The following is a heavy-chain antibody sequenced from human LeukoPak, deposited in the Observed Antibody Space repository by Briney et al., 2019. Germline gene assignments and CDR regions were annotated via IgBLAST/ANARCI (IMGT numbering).Heavy chain of an antibody. V-gene: IGHV3-7*01. Sequence: GGSLRFSCAASGFTFSNCWMSWVRQAPGKGLEWVASIIPDGSAKFYVDSVKGRFTISRDNAKSSLYLQVNSLRVEDTAVYYCADVDASAWGQGTLVTVSS. D-gene: IGHD2-15*01. CDR3: ADVDASA. CDR1: GFTFSNCW. J-gene: IGHJ5*02. CDR2: IIPDGSAK.